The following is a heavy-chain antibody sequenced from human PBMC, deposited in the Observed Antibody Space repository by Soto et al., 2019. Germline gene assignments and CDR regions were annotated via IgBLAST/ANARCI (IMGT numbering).Heavy chain of an antibody. Sequence: PSETLSLTCAVSGGSISSNNWWSWVRQPPGKGLEWIGDIYHSGSTNYNPSIKSRVTVSVDKSKNQFSLKLSSVTAADTAVYYYSTTHRSGGRCINYYGMDVWGQGTTVTVSS. CDR2: IYHSGST. J-gene: IGHJ6*02. CDR1: GGSISSNNW. D-gene: IGHD2-15*01. CDR3: STTHRSGGRCINYYGMDV. V-gene: IGHV4-4*02.